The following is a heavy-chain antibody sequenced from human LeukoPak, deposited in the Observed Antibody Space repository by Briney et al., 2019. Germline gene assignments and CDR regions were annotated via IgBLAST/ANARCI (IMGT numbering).Heavy chain of an antibody. CDR3: ARDYRLTQIQY. CDR2: IYYTGST. CDR1: GGSISSSSYY. D-gene: IGHD1-26*01. J-gene: IGHJ1*01. V-gene: IGHV4-39*07. Sequence: SETLSLTCTVSGGSISSSSYYWAWIRHPPGKGLEWIGSIYYTGSTYYNPSLKSRVTISVDTSKNQFSLRLSSVTAADTAVYYCARDYRLTQIQYWGQGTLVTVSS.